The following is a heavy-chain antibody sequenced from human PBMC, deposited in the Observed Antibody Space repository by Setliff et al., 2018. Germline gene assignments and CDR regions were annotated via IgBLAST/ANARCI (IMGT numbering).Heavy chain of an antibody. V-gene: IGHV4-61*09. D-gene: IGHD3-22*01. CDR3: ATPSGGYYYDSSPTCYSSYFSYYGMDV. J-gene: IGHJ6*02. CDR1: GGSISSGSYY. CDR2: IYTSGST. Sequence: PSETLSLTCTVSGGSISSGSYYWSWIRQPAGKGLEWIGHIYTSGSTNYNPSLKSRVTISVDTSKNQFSLKLSSVTAADTAVYYCATPSGGYYYDSSPTCYSSYFSYYGMDVWGQGTTVTVSS.